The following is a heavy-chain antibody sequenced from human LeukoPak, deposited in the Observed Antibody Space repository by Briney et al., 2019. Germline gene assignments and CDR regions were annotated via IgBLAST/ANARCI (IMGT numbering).Heavy chain of an antibody. V-gene: IGHV1-2*02. D-gene: IGHD6-13*01. CDR3: ARDRGGSSSWYGVYDAFDI. CDR2: INPNSGGT. J-gene: IGHJ3*02. Sequence: ASVKVSCKASGYTFTSYYMHWVRQAPGQGLEWMGWINPNSGGTNYAQKFQGRVTMTRDTSISTAYMELSRLRSDDTAVYYCARDRGGSSSWYGVYDAFDIWGQGTMVTVSS. CDR1: GYTFTSYY.